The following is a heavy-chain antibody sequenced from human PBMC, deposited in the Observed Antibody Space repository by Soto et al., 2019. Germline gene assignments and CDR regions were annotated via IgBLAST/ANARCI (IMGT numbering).Heavy chain of an antibody. D-gene: IGHD3-22*01. CDR2: IYYSGST. CDR1: GGSISSSSYY. J-gene: IGHJ6*02. CDR3: ASGILYDSSGYYYALYYYYYGMDV. V-gene: IGHV4-39*01. Sequence: SETLSLTCTVSGGSISSSSYYWGWIRQPPGKGLEWIGSIYYSGSTYYTPSLKPRVTISVDTSKNQFSPMLTSLTAAHPAVYYCASGILYDSSGYYYALYYYYYGMDVWGQGTTVT.